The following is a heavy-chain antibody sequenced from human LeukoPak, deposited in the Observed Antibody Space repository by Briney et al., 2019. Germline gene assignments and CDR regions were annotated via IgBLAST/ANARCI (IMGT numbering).Heavy chain of an antibody. J-gene: IGHJ4*02. CDR2: IYYSGNT. CDR3: ARQTGSGLFILP. D-gene: IGHD3/OR15-3a*01. V-gene: IGHV4-39*01. CDR1: GDSISSSSYY. Sequence: SETLSLTCTVSGDSISSSSYYWGWIRQPPGKGLEWIGSIYYSGNTYYNASLKSQVSISIDTSKNRFSLKLTSVTAADTAVYYCARQTGSGLFILPGGQGTLVTVSS.